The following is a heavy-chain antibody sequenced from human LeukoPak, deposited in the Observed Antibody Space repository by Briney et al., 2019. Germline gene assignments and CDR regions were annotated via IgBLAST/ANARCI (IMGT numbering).Heavy chain of an antibody. CDR1: GFTFGDYA. V-gene: IGHV3-53*01. CDR2: IYSGGST. CDR3: ARDLVRYGMDV. Sequence: GGSLRLSCTASGFTFGDYAMSWFRQAPGKGLEWVSVIYSGGSTYYADSVKGRFTISRDNSKNTLYLQMNSLRAEDTAVYYCARDLVRYGMDVWGQGTTVTVSS. J-gene: IGHJ6*02. D-gene: IGHD3-16*02.